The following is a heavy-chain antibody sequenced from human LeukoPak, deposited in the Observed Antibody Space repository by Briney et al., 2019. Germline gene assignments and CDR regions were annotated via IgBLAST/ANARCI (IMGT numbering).Heavy chain of an antibody. J-gene: IGHJ5*02. D-gene: IGHD1-26*01. Sequence: SETLSITCAVYGGSFSDYYWSWIRQPPGKGLEWIGEINHSGSTNYNPSLKSRVTISVDTSKNQFSLKLSSVTAADTAVYYCARLGAVRFDPWGQGALVTVSS. CDR3: ARLGAVRFDP. CDR2: INHSGST. CDR1: GGSFSDYY. V-gene: IGHV4-34*01.